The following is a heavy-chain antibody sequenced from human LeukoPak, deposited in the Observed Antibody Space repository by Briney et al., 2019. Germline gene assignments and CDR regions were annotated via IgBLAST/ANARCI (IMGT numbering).Heavy chain of an antibody. V-gene: IGHV3-23*01. J-gene: IGHJ4*02. Sequence: PGGSLTLSCSASGFTGPSFAMAWVRQALGKGLEWASGIAAGATGTYYSDSVKVRFTISRDNSRKTVQLQMNSLRAEDTAVYYCAKSYDSGGYPLGDYWGQGTLVTVSS. CDR2: IAAGATGT. CDR1: GFTGPSFA. CDR3: AKSYDSGGYPLGDY. D-gene: IGHD3-22*01.